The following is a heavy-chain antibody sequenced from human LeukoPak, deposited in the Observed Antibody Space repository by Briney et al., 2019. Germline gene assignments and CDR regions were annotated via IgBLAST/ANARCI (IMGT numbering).Heavy chain of an antibody. CDR2: ISYDGSNE. Sequence: PGGSLRLSCGASGFTFSSYGMHWVRLAPGKGLEWVAVISYDGSNEYYADSVKGRFTTSRDNSKNTSYLQMNSLRPEDTAVYYCAKDRWIRRITMAGQDYWGQGTQVTVSS. V-gene: IGHV3-30*18. CDR3: AKDRWIRRITMAGQDY. D-gene: IGHD6-19*01. CDR1: GFTFSSYG. J-gene: IGHJ4*02.